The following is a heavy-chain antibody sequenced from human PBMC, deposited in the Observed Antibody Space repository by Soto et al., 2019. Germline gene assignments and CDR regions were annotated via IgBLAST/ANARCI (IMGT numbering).Heavy chain of an antibody. D-gene: IGHD1-1*01. Sequence: QVQLVQSGAEVKKPGSSVKVSCKASGGTFSSYAISWVRQAPGQGLEWMGGIIPIFGTANYAQKFQGRVTITADESTSTAYMELSSLRSEDTAVYYCASPTPGINWNDVHYFDYWGQGTLVTVSS. V-gene: IGHV1-69*01. CDR2: IIPIFGTA. CDR1: GGTFSSYA. CDR3: ASPTPGINWNDVHYFDY. J-gene: IGHJ4*02.